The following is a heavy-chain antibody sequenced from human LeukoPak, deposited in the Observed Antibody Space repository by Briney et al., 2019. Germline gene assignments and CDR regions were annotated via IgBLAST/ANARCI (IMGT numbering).Heavy chain of an antibody. D-gene: IGHD3-3*01. CDR1: GGSISSSSYY. J-gene: IGHJ5*02. V-gene: IGHV4-39*07. Sequence: SETLSLTCTVSGGSISSSSYYWGWIRQPPGKGLEWIGSIYYSGSTYYNPSLKSRVTISVDTSKNQFSLKLSSVTAADTAVYYCARVEPAFPPYDFWSGYYGGGYNWFDPWGQGTLVTVSS. CDR3: ARVEPAFPPYDFWSGYYGGGYNWFDP. CDR2: IYYSGST.